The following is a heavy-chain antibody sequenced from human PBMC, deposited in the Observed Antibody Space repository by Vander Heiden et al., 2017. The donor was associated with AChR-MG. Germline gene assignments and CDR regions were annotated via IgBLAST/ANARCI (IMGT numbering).Heavy chain of an antibody. D-gene: IGHD5-18*01. J-gene: IGHJ6*02. CDR2: ISGSGTST. CDR1: GFTFSSYA. Sequence: EVQLLESGGGLVQPGGSLRLSCAASGFTFSSYAMGWVRQAPGKVLEWVSAISGSGTSTYYADPVRGRVTISRDNSKNMVYLQMNSLRAEDTAVYYCAKEDSSREGLKYYYYGMDVWCQGTTVTVSS. CDR3: AKEDSSREGLKYYYYGMDV. V-gene: IGHV3-23*01.